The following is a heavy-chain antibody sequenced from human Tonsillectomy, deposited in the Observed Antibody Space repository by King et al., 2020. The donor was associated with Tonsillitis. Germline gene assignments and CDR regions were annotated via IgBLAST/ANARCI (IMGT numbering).Heavy chain of an antibody. J-gene: IGHJ4*02. D-gene: IGHD2-2*01. Sequence: VQLVESGGGLEQPGESLRLSCAASGFTFSNYALSWVRQAPGKGLEWVSAISGSGGRTYYTDSVKGRFTISRDNSKNTLYLQMNSLRAEDTAVYYCAKEPVPYQMLHDSVVVPAAISFDSWGQGTLVTVSS. CDR1: GFTFSNYA. CDR2: ISGSGGRT. CDR3: AKEPVPYQMLHDSVVVPAAISFDS. V-gene: IGHV3-23*04.